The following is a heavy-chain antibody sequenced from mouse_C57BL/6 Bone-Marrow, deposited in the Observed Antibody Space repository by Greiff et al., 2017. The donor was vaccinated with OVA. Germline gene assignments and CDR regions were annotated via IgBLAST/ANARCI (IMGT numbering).Heavy chain of an antibody. Sequence: VQLQQPGAELVKPGASVKLSCKASGYTFTSYWMHWVKQRPGRGLEWIGRLDPNSGGPKYNEKFKRKATLTVDKPYSTPYMKLSSLKSEDVAVYSCASSGWLLHFDYWGQGTPLTVSS. CDR2: LDPNSGGP. CDR1: GYTFTSYW. V-gene: IGHV1-72*01. D-gene: IGHD2-3*01. J-gene: IGHJ2*01. CDR3: ASSGWLLHFDY.